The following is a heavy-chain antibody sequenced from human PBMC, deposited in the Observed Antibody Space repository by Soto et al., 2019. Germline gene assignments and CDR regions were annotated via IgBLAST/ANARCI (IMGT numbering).Heavy chain of an antibody. V-gene: IGHV3-23*01. Sequence: GGSLSLSWAASGFTFSDYSVNWVRQAPGKGLQWVSAISGNGGSTYYADSVKGRFTISRDNSKNTLFLQMNSLRAEDTAVYYCASRPEFGHWGQGTLVTVSS. CDR3: ASRPEFGH. CDR2: ISGNGGST. CDR1: GFTFSDYS. J-gene: IGHJ4*02.